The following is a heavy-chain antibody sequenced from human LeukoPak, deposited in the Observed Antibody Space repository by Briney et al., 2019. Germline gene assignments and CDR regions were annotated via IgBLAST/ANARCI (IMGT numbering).Heavy chain of an antibody. J-gene: IGHJ3*02. V-gene: IGHV3-7*01. CDR2: IKEDGNEK. CDR1: GFNFKKYW. CDR3: ARSKRVWFGVGGAFDI. Sequence: GSLGLFCATSGFNFKKYWIKLVRQASGKGVEWVAKIKEDGNEKFYLDSVKGRFAISRDTAKKSVHLQMSSLRAEDTAIYYCARSKRVWFGVGGAFDIWGQGTMVTVSS. D-gene: IGHD3-10*01.